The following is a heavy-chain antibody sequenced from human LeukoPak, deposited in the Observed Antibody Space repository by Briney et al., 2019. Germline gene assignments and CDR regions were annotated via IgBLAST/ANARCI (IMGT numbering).Heavy chain of an antibody. CDR3: ASRYCSGGSCYKRGRGAFDI. D-gene: IGHD2-15*01. CDR2: INHSGST. CDR1: GGSFSGYY. J-gene: IGHJ3*02. Sequence: SETLSLTCAVYGGSFSGYYWSWIRQPPGKGLEWIGEINHSGSTNYNPSLKSRVTISVDTSKNQFSLKLSSVTAADTAVYYCASRYCSGGSCYKRGRGAFDIWGQGTMLTVSS. V-gene: IGHV4-34*01.